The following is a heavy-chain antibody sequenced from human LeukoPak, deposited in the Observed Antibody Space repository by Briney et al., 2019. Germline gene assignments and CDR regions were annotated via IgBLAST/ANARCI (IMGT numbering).Heavy chain of an antibody. Sequence: SVKVSCKASGGTFSSYAIGWVRQAPGQGLEWMGGIIPIFGTANYAQKFQGRVTITADESTSTAYMELNSLRSEDTAVYYCARHSGQWLGRDVLDYWGQGTLVTVSS. V-gene: IGHV1-69*01. J-gene: IGHJ4*02. CDR3: ARHSGQWLGRDVLDY. CDR2: IIPIFGTA. D-gene: IGHD6-19*01. CDR1: GGTFSSYA.